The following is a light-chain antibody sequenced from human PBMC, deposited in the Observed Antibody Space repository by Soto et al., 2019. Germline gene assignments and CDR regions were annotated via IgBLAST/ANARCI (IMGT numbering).Light chain of an antibody. CDR2: KAS. J-gene: IGKJ4*01. CDR3: QQYNSVSLLT. Sequence: DIQMTQSPSTLSASVGDRVTITCRASQSISSWLAWYQQKPGKAPKLLIYKASTLESGVPSRSSGSGSGTEFTLTISSLQPDDFATYYCQQYNSVSLLTFGGGTKVDI. V-gene: IGKV1-5*03. CDR1: QSISSW.